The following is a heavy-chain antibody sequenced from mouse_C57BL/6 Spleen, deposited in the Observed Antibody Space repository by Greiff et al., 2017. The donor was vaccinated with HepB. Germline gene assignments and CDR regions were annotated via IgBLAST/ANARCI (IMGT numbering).Heavy chain of an antibody. D-gene: IGHD2-4*01. J-gene: IGHJ4*01. V-gene: IGHV5-4*01. CDR3: ARDMRLRRGYYAMDY. Sequence: EVKLVESGGGLVKPGGSLKLSCAASGFTFSSYAMSWVRQTPEKRLEWVATISDGGSYTYYPDNVKGRFTISRDNAKNNLYLQMSHLKSEDTAMYYCARDMRLRRGYYAMDYWGQGTSVTVSS. CDR1: GFTFSSYA. CDR2: ISDGGSYT.